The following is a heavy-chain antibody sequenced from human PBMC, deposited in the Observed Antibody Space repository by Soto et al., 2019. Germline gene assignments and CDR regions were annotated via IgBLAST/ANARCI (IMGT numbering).Heavy chain of an antibody. J-gene: IGHJ6*04. CDR3: GKLGGSGVYGRTYGMEV. CDR1: GFTFSSYG. V-gene: IGHV3-30*18. CDR2: ISDDGSNK. Sequence: QVQLVESGGGVVQPGRSLRLSCAASGFTFSSYGMHWVRQAPGKGLEWVAVISDDGSNKYYADSVKGRFTISRDNSKKRLYLKMSSIRPENTAVYYCGKLGGSGVYGRTYGMEVWAKGTTVTVSS. D-gene: IGHD3-16*01.